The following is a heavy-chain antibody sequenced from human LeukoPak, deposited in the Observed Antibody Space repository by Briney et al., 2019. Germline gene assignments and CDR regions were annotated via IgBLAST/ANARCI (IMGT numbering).Heavy chain of an antibody. J-gene: IGHJ3*02. V-gene: IGHV4-4*07. D-gene: IGHD3-3*01. CDR3: ARGWSGSVTAPDI. CDR2: IYASGST. CDR1: GGSISVHY. Sequence: PSETLSLTCTVSGGSISVHYWTWIRQPAGKGLEWIGRIYASGSTSYNPSLKSRVTMSVETYKNKLSLKLKSVTAADTAIYYCARGWSGSVTAPDIWGQGTMVTVSS.